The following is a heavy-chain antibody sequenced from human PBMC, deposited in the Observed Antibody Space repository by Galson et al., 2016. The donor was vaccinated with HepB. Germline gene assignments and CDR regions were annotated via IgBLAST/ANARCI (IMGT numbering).Heavy chain of an antibody. D-gene: IGHD6-13*01. Sequence: SETLSLTCSVSGGSMSSFYWSWVRQPPGKGLEWIGYVYYSGTTFYNPSLPSRVTISIDTSRNQFSLKLSSVTAADTAVYYCARRGDFEVAPTAAPTLDIWGQGTMVTVSS. CDR1: GGSMSSFY. J-gene: IGHJ3*02. CDR2: VYYSGTT. V-gene: IGHV4-59*08. CDR3: ARRGDFEVAPTAAPTLDI.